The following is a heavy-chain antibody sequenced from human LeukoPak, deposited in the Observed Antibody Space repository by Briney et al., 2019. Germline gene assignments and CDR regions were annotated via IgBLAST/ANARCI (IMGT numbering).Heavy chain of an antibody. CDR1: GCTLTELS. CDR2: FDPEDGET. J-gene: IGHJ4*02. CDR3: ATEGLSSGWYVFDY. V-gene: IGHV1-24*01. D-gene: IGHD6-19*01. Sequence: ASVKVSCKVSGCTLTELSMHWVRQAPGKGLEWMGGFDPEDGETIYAQKFQGRVTMTEDTSTDTAYMELSSLRSEDTAVYYCATEGLSSGWYVFDYWGQGTLVTVSS.